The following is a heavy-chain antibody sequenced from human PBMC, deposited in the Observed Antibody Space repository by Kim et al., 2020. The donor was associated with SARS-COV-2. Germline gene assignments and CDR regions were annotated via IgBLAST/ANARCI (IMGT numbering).Heavy chain of an antibody. J-gene: IGHJ4*02. D-gene: IGHD3-3*02. V-gene: IGHV4-39*01. Sequence: TYHTPAVKGRVSISVDTSKNQFSLKLSSVTAADTAVYYCARSFMVTIPFDYWGQGTLVTVSS. CDR2: T. CDR3: ARSFMVTIPFDY.